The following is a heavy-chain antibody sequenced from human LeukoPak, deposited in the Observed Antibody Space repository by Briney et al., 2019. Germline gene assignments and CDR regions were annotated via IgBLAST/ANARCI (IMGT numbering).Heavy chain of an antibody. D-gene: IGHD2-15*01. CDR3: AKDSGGAFDI. V-gene: IGHV3-33*06. CDR1: GFTFSSYG. CDR2: IWYDGSNK. Sequence: GGSLRLSCAASGFTFSSYGMHWVRQAPGKGLEWVAVIWYDGSNKYYADSVKGRFTISRDNSKNTLYLQMNSPRAEDTAVYYCAKDSGGAFDIWGQGTMVTVSS. J-gene: IGHJ3*02.